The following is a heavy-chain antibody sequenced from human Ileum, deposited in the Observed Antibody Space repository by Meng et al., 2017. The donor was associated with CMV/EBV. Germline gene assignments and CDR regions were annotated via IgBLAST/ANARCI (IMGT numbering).Heavy chain of an antibody. Sequence: ASALVFCKASGYISSNYGISCVRQVPGQGPEWMGYSSVNDADTIYVQKFQGRVTMTTDTSTTTAFMELRSLTFDDTAMYYCARDRRADDAFDLWGQGTLVTVSS. CDR1: GYISSNYG. V-gene: IGHV1-18*01. CDR2: SSVNDADT. CDR3: ARDRRADDAFDL. J-gene: IGHJ3*01.